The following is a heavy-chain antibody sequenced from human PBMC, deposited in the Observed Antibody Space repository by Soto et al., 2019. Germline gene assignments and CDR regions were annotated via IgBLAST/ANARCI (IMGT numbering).Heavy chain of an antibody. CDR3: AGGMVKRRAFDI. CDR2: IIHSGST. V-gene: IGHV4-34*01. J-gene: IGHJ3*02. D-gene: IGHD2-21*01. Sequence: SETLSLTCAVYGGSFSAYYWSWIRQPPGRGLEWIGEIIHSGSTNCNPSLKGRVTISVDTSKNQVSLKLSTVTAADTAVYYCAGGMVKRRAFDIWGQGTMVTVSS. CDR1: GGSFSAYY.